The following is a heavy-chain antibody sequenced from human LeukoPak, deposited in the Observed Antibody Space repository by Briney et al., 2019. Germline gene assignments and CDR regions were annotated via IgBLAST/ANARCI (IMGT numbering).Heavy chain of an antibody. CDR1: GYTFTSYG. D-gene: IGHD3-22*01. CDR3: ARDPFPTYYYDISGYSDTNWFDP. V-gene: IGHV1-18*01. J-gene: IGHJ5*02. Sequence: ASVKVSCKASGYTFTSYGISWVRQAPGQGLEWMGWISASNGETNYVQKLQGRVTMTTDTSTSTAYMELKSLRSDATAVYYCARDPFPTYYYDISGYSDTNWFDPWGQGTLVTVSS. CDR2: ISASNGET.